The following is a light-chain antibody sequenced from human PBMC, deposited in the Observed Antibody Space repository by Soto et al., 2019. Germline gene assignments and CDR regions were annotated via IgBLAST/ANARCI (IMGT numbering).Light chain of an antibody. V-gene: IGKV3-11*01. CDR3: QQYGSSPWYT. J-gene: IGKJ2*01. CDR2: DAS. Sequence: EIVLTQSPATLSLSPGERATLSCRASQSVSSYLAWYQQKPGQAPRLLIYDASNRATGIPARFSGSGSGTDFTLTISSLEPEDFAVYYCQQYGSSPWYTFGQGTKLEIK. CDR1: QSVSSY.